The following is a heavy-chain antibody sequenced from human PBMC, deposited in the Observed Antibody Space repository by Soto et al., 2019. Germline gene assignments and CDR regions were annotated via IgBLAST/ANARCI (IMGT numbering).Heavy chain of an antibody. CDR2: IWNDGSDE. J-gene: IGHJ3*02. D-gene: IGHD5-12*01. V-gene: IGHV3-33*01. CDR3: AREDLGGHDSDAFDI. CDR1: GFTFSSYG. Sequence: QVQLGESGGGVVQPGRSLRLSCSASGFTFSSYGMHWVRQAPGKELDWVAMIWNDGSDEYYADSVKGRFTISRDNSKKTLYLQMNSLRVEDTAVYYCAREDLGGHDSDAFDIWGQGTMVTVSS.